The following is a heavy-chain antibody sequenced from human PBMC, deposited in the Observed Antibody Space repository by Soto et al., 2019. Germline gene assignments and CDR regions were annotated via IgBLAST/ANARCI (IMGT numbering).Heavy chain of an antibody. CDR1: GFTFSSYA. CDR3: TRFSYGGPLAY. CDR2: ISGSGGTT. Sequence: PGGSLRLSCAASGFTFSSYAMTWVRQAPGKGLEWVSGISGSGGTTYYAASVKGRFTISRDNSKNSLYLQMNSLRAEDTAVYYCTRFSYGGPLAYWGQGTLVTVSS. V-gene: IGHV3-23*01. D-gene: IGHD4-17*01. J-gene: IGHJ4*02.